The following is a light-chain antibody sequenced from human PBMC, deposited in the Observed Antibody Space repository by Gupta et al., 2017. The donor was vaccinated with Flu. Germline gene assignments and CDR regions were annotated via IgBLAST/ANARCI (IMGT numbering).Light chain of an antibody. CDR2: GAS. V-gene: IGKV3-15*01. J-gene: IGKJ4*01. CDR3: QQYNNWPLT. Sequence: IVITQSPATLSVSPRERVTLSCRASQSVSSNLAWYQQRPGQAPRLLMYGASTRATGIPATFSGSGTGTEFTLTISSLQSEDFAVYYCQQYNNWPLTFGGGTKVEIK. CDR1: QSVSSN.